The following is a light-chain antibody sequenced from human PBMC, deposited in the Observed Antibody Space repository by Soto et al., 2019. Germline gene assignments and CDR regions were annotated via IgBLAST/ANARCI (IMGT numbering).Light chain of an antibody. V-gene: IGLV2-23*02. CDR3: CSQAPSRPAWV. CDR2: EVS. J-gene: IGLJ3*02. Sequence: QSVLTQPASVSGSPGQSITISCTGTNSDVGSSNLVSWYQQHPGRAPKLMIYEVSRRPSGVSNRFSGSKSGNTASLTISGLQAEDEADYQCCSQAPSRPAWVFGGGTKLTVL. CDR1: NSDVGSSNL.